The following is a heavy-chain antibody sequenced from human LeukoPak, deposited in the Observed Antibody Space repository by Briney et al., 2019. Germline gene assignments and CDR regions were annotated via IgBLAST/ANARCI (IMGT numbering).Heavy chain of an antibody. CDR1: GYTFVSYP. CDR2: ISAYNGNT. Sequence: GASVKVSCKVSGYTFVSYPINWVRQAPGQGLEWMGWISAYNGNTNYAQKLQGRVTMTTDTFTSTAYMELRSLRSDDTAVYYCARGAGEYNWNHLDYWGQGTLVTVSS. V-gene: IGHV1-18*01. CDR3: ARGAGEYNWNHLDY. D-gene: IGHD1-14*01. J-gene: IGHJ4*02.